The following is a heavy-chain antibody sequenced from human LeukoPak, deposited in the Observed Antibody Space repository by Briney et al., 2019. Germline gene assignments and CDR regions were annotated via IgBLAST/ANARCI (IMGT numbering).Heavy chain of an antibody. CDR1: GGSINSGSYF. Sequence: PSQTLSLTCTVSGGSINSGSYFWGWIRQPAGRGLEWIVRIYTSGITNDNSSLMSRTTISIDTSKNQFSLKLSSVTAADTAVYYCARSNSGSYRELDYWGQGALVTVSS. CDR2: IYTSGIT. CDR3: ARSNSGSYRELDY. J-gene: IGHJ4*02. V-gene: IGHV4-61*02. D-gene: IGHD1-26*01.